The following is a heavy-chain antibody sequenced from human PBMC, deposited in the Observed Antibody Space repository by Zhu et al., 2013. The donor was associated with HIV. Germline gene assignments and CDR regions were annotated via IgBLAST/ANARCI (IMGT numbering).Heavy chain of an antibody. CDR3: ARDQMGQHSYYFDY. CDR2: IIPIFGTA. Sequence: QVQLVQSGAEVKKPGSSVKVSCKASGGTFSNYAISWVRQAPGQGLEWVGGIIPIFGTANYAQKFQGRVTITADKSTSTAYMELSSLRSEDTAVYYCARDQMGQHSYYFDYWGQGTLVTVSS. J-gene: IGHJ4*02. D-gene: IGHD6-13*01. V-gene: IGHV1-69*06. CDR1: GGTFSNYA.